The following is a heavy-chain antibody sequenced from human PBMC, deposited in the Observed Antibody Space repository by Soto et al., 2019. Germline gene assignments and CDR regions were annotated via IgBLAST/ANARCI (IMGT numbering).Heavy chain of an antibody. CDR1: GGSISSYY. V-gene: IGHV4-59*08. CDR3: ARSYCSSTSCLTTFDY. Sequence: PSETLSLTCTVSGGSISSYYWSWIRQPPGKGLEWIGYIYYSGSTNYNPSLKSRVTISVDTSKNQFSLKLSSVTAADTAVYYCARSYCSSTSCLTTFDYWGQGTLVTVSS. CDR2: IYYSGST. D-gene: IGHD2-2*01. J-gene: IGHJ4*02.